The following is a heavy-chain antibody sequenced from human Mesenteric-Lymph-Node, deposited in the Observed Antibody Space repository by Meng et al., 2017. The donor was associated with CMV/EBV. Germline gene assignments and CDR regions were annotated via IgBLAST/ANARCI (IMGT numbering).Heavy chain of an antibody. Sequence: GGSFSGYYWSWIRQPPGKGLEWIGEINHSGSTNYNPSLKSRVTISVDTSKNQFSLKLSSVTAADTAVYYCARAGYCSSTSCYRFDYWGQGTLVTVSS. CDR2: INHSGST. D-gene: IGHD2-2*02. J-gene: IGHJ4*02. CDR3: ARAGYCSSTSCYRFDY. V-gene: IGHV4-34*01. CDR1: GGSFSGYY.